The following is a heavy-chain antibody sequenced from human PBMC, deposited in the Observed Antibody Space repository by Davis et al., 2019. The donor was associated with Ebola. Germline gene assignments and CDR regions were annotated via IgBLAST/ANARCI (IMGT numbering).Heavy chain of an antibody. CDR3: ARLSSTWSSLYGMDV. D-gene: IGHD6-13*01. CDR2: INPSGGST. V-gene: IGHV1-46*01. J-gene: IGHJ6*02. CDR1: GYTFTSYY. Sequence: ASVKVSCKASGYTFTSYYMHWVRQAPGQGLEWMGIINPSGGSTSYAEKFQGRVTITRDTSATTAYMDLSSLRSEDTAVYFCARLSSTWSSLYGMDVWGQGTTVTVSS.